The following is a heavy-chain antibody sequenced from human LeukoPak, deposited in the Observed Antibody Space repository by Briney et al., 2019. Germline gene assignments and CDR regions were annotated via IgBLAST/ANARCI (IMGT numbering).Heavy chain of an antibody. CDR2: VYTTGST. CDR1: ADSITRYH. J-gene: IGHJ6*03. V-gene: IGHV4-4*07. CDR3: AREGIEASNPSSDHFYYYTDV. Sequence: SQTLSLTCIVSADSITRYHWSWVRQSAGKGLEWIGRVYTTGSTKKNPSLKSRVTMSVDTSKNHLSLKLTSVTDADTAVYYCAREGIEASNPSSDHFYYYTDVWGRGTSVSVSS. D-gene: IGHD6-13*01.